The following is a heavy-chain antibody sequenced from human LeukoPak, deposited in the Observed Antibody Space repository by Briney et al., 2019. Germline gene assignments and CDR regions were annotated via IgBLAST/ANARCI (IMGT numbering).Heavy chain of an antibody. CDR3: ARVDMVDIMVRGVIITDPKPYFDY. D-gene: IGHD3-10*01. CDR1: GYTFTSYY. Sequence: ASVKVSCKASGYTFTSYYMHWVRQAPGQGLEWMGIINPSGGSTSYAQKFQGRVTMTRDTSTSTVYMELSSLRSEDTAVYYCARVDMVDIMVRGVIITDPKPYFDYWGQGTLVTVSS. CDR2: INPSGGST. V-gene: IGHV1-46*01. J-gene: IGHJ4*02.